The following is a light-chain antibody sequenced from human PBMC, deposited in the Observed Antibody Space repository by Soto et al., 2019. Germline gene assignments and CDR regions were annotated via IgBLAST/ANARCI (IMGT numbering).Light chain of an antibody. J-gene: IGKJ5*01. CDR2: GAS. V-gene: IGKV3-15*01. CDR3: QQYNDWPSIT. CDR1: QSVTRK. Sequence: EVVMTQSPATLSLSPGERATLSCKASQSVTRKLAWYQQTPGQAPRLLIYGASIRATGTPARFSGSGSGTEFTLTISSLQSEDFSLYYCQQYNDWPSITFGQGTRLEI.